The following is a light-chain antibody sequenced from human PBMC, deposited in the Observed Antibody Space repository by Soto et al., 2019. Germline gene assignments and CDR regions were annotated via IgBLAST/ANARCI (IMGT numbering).Light chain of an antibody. CDR3: ASWDDSLNGAWV. Sequence: QSVLTQPPSASGTPGQRVTISCSGSSSNIGSNTVNWYQQLPGTAPKLLIYNNNQRPSGVPDRFSGSKSGTSASLAISGLQSDDEADYPCASWDDSLNGAWVFGGGPQLTVL. CDR1: SSNIGSNT. V-gene: IGLV1-44*01. CDR2: NNN. J-gene: IGLJ3*02.